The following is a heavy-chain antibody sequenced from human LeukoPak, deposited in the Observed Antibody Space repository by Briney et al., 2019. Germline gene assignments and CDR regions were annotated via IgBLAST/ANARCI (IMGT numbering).Heavy chain of an antibody. J-gene: IGHJ5*02. V-gene: IGHV4-39*01. Sequence: KPSETLSLTCTVSGGSISSSSYYWGWIRQPPGKGLEWIGSIYYSGSTYYNPSLKSRVTISVDTSKNQFSLKLSSVTAADTAVYYCARVSGRGYYDILTGYRDNWFDPWGQGTLVTVSS. D-gene: IGHD3-9*01. CDR1: GGSISSSSYY. CDR3: ARVSGRGYYDILTGYRDNWFDP. CDR2: IYYSGST.